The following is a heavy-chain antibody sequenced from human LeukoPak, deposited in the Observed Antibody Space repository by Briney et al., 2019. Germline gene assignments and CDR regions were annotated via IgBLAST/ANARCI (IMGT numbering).Heavy chain of an antibody. V-gene: IGHV1-24*01. CDR3: ARDFAGWYGASY. J-gene: IGHJ4*02. CDR2: FDPEDGET. CDR1: GYTLTELS. Sequence: GASVKVSCKVSGYTLTELSMHWVRQAPGKGLEWMGGFDPEDGETIYAQKLQGRVTMTTDTSTSTAYMELRSLRSDDTAVYYCARDFAGWYGASYWGQGTLVTVSS. D-gene: IGHD6-19*01.